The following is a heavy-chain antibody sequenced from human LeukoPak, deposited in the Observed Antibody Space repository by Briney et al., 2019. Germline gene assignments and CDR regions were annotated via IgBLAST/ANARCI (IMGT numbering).Heavy chain of an antibody. D-gene: IGHD4-17*01. CDR2: ISYDGSNK. CDR1: GFTFSSYA. V-gene: IGHV3-30-3*01. J-gene: IGHJ4*02. CDR3: AKDGTTVTAPPFDY. Sequence: PGGSLRLSCAASGFTFSSYAMHWVRQAPGKGLEWVAVISYDGSNKYYADSVKGRFTISRDNSKNTLYLQMNSLRAEDTAVYYCAKDGTTVTAPPFDYWGQGTLVTVSS.